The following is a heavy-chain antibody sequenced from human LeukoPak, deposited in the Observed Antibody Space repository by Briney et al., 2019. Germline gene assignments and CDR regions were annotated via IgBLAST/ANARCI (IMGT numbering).Heavy chain of an antibody. V-gene: IGHV3-11*04. CDR2: ISSSGSTI. J-gene: IGHJ4*02. CDR3: ATVHSSVWYIY. Sequence: GGSLRLSCAASGFTFSDYYMSWIRQAPGKGLEWVSYISSSGSTIYYADSVKGRFTISRDNAKNSLYLQMNSLRAEDTAVYYCATVHSSVWYIYWDQGTLVTVSS. CDR1: GFTFSDYY. D-gene: IGHD6-19*01.